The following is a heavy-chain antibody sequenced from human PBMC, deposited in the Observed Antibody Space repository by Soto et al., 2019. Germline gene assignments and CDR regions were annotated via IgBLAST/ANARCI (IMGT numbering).Heavy chain of an antibody. D-gene: IGHD3-10*01. CDR2: IWYDGSNK. Sequence: QVQLVESGGGVVQPGRSVRLSCAGSGFTFSSYGMHWVRQAPGKGLEWVAVIWYDGSNKHYADSVKGRFTISRDNSKNTLYVQMNSLRAEDTAVYYCARDLFGAEDYWGQGTLVTVSS. CDR1: GFTFSSYG. J-gene: IGHJ4*02. V-gene: IGHV3-33*01. CDR3: ARDLFGAEDY.